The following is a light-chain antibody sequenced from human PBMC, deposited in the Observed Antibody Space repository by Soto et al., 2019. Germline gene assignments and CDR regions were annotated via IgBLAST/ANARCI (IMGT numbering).Light chain of an antibody. Sequence: EIVLTQSPGTLSLSPGERATLSCRASQSVSNNYLAWYQKKPGQAPSLLIYGASNRATGIPDRFSGSGSGTDFTLTISRLEPEDFAVYYCQQYGSSGTFGQGTKVEIK. CDR1: QSVSNNY. CDR2: GAS. J-gene: IGKJ1*01. V-gene: IGKV3-20*01. CDR3: QQYGSSGT.